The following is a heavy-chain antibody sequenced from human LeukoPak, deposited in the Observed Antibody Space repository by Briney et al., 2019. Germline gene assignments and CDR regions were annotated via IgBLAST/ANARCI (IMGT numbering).Heavy chain of an antibody. J-gene: IGHJ4*02. Sequence: GGSLRLSCAASGFTFSDYSMNWVRQAPGKGLEWVSYSSSSSSTIYYADSVKGRFTISRDNAKNSLYLQMNSLRAEDTAVYYCARDRNDSSGYYYGYWGQGTPVTVSS. CDR2: SSSSSSTI. D-gene: IGHD3-22*01. V-gene: IGHV3-48*04. CDR1: GFTFSDYS. CDR3: ARDRNDSSGYYYGY.